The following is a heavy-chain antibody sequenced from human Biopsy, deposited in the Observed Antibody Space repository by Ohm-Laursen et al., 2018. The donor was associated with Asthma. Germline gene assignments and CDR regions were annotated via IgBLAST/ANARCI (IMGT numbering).Heavy chain of an antibody. D-gene: IGHD6-13*01. J-gene: IGHJ4*02. V-gene: IGHV4-59*07. Sequence: SDTLSLTCTVSPGSISDYYWNWIRQFPGKGLEWIGYVYSTGSTRYNPSLKSRVTISADTSINQVSLRLSSVTAADTAMYYCARATSTWSQSGPHYFDHWGPGALVTVSS. CDR1: PGSISDYY. CDR2: VYSTGST. CDR3: ARATSTWSQSGPHYFDH.